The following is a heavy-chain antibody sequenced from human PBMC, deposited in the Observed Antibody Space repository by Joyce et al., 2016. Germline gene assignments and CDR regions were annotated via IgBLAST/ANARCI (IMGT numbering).Heavy chain of an antibody. CDR2: TYHSGTT. CDR1: GYSISSGYY. Sequence: QVQLQESGPGVARPSETLSLTCVVSGYSISSGYYWGWIRQPPGKGLEWIGITYHSGTTFYNPSLKSRVTILVDTSKNQFSLELTSVTAADTAVYYCARVRRVGGSYFLGQGTLVTVSS. J-gene: IGHJ4*02. D-gene: IGHD1-26*01. CDR3: ARVRRVGGSYF. V-gene: IGHV4-38-2*01.